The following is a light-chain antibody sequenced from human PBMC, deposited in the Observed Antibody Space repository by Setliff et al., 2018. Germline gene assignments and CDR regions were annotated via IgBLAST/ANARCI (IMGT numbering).Light chain of an antibody. V-gene: IGLV2-11*01. CDR2: DVS. Sequence: QSALTQPRSVSGSPGQSVTISCTGTSSDVGGYNYVSWYQQYPGKAPKLMIYDVSKRPSGVPGRFSGSKSGNTASLTISGLQAEDEADFYCCSYAGSYPYVFGTGTKVTVL. J-gene: IGLJ1*01. CDR3: CSYAGSYPYV. CDR1: SSDVGGYNY.